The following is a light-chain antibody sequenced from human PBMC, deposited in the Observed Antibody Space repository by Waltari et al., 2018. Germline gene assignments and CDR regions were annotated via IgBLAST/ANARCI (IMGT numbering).Light chain of an antibody. Sequence: QSALTQPASVSGSPGQSITISCTGTSSDVGGYHYVSWYQQHPGKAPKLMIYDVSKRPSGVSNRVSGSKSGTTASLTISGLQAEDEADYYCSSYTSSSPSFGGGTKLTVL. CDR2: DVS. CDR3: SSYTSSSPS. CDR1: SSDVGGYHY. V-gene: IGLV2-14*01. J-gene: IGLJ3*02.